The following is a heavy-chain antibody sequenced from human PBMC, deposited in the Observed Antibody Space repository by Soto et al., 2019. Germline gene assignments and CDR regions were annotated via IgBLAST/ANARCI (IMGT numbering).Heavy chain of an antibody. J-gene: IGHJ4*02. CDR3: ARGPNYYDSSGYWFDY. V-gene: IGHV4-30-4*01. CDR1: GGSISSGDYY. Sequence: PSETLSLTCTVSGGSISSGDYYWSWIRQPPGKGLEWIGYIYYSGSTYYNPSLKSRVTISVDTSKDQFSLKLSSVTAADTAVYYCARGPNYYDSSGYWFDYWGQGTLVTVSS. D-gene: IGHD3-22*01. CDR2: IYYSGST.